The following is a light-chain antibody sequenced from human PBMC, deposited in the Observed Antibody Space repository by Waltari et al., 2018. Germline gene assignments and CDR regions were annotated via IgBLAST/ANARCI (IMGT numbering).Light chain of an antibody. CDR3: QQRAVWPPN. CDR1: QNINTF. Sequence: VVLTQSLATLSLSAGEGATLSCRASQNINTFLAWYQQQPGQAPRLLIYDASNRATGVPVRFSGGGSGTDFTLTISSLEPEDFAVYYCQQRAVWPPNFGGGTKVEIK. V-gene: IGKV3-11*01. J-gene: IGKJ4*01. CDR2: DAS.